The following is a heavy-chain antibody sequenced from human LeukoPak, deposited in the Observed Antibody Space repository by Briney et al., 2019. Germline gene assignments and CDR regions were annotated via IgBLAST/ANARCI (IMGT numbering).Heavy chain of an antibody. CDR3: ARQTADSSGYFDY. CDR1: GYSFTSYW. V-gene: IGHV5-51*01. J-gene: IGHJ4*02. D-gene: IGHD3-22*01. Sequence: GESLKISCKGSGYSFTSYWIGWVRQMPGKGLEWMGIIYPGDSDTRYSPSFQGQVTISPDKSISTAYLQWSSLKAWDTAMNYCARQTADSSGYFDYWGQGTLVTVSS. CDR2: IYPGDSDT.